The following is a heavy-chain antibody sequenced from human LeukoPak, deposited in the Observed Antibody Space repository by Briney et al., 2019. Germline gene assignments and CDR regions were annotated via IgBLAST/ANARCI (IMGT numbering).Heavy chain of an antibody. D-gene: IGHD2-15*01. CDR3: ARDSERWSRINHYYMDV. V-gene: IGHV4-59*12. CDR1: GGSISTYY. J-gene: IGHJ6*03. CDR2: IYYSGST. Sequence: PSETLSLTCTVSGGSISTYYWNWIRQPPGKGLEWIGCIYYSGSTNYNPSLKSRVTISVDTSKNQFSLKLSSVTAADTAVYYCARDSERWSRINHYYMDVWGKGTTVTISS.